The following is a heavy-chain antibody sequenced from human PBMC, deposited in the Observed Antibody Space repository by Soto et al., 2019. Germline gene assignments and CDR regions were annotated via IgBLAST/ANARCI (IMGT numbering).Heavy chain of an antibody. CDR1: GGSISSGGYY. CDR2: IYYSGST. D-gene: IGHD3-16*02. CDR3: ARRDYGYIWGSYRAPGAFDI. J-gene: IGHJ3*02. Sequence: QVQLQESGPGLVKPSQTLSLTCTVSGGSISSGGYYWSWIRQHPGKGLEWIGYIYYSGSTYYNPSLKRRVTISVDTSKNQFSLKLSSVTAADTAVYYCARRDYGYIWGSYRAPGAFDIWGQGTMVTVSS. V-gene: IGHV4-31*03.